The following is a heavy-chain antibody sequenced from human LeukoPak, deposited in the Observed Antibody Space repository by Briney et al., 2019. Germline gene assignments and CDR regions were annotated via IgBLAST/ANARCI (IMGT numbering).Heavy chain of an antibody. CDR1: GYTFTSYD. Sequence: GGSVKVSCKASGYTFTSYDINWVRQATGQGLEWMGWMNPNSGNTGYAQKFQGRVTITRNTSISTAYMELSSLRSEDTAVYYCARQRRGAAAGFDYWGQGTLVTVSS. V-gene: IGHV1-8*03. J-gene: IGHJ4*02. CDR3: ARQRRGAAAGFDY. CDR2: MNPNSGNT. D-gene: IGHD6-13*01.